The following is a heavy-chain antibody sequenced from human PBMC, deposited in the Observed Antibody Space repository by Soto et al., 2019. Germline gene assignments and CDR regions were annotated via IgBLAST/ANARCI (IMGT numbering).Heavy chain of an antibody. V-gene: IGHV1-18*04. CDR2: ISAYNGNT. CDR1: GYTFTSYG. CDR3: ARGAISFFYRDYYHHYRLSF. J-gene: IGHJ6*02. Sequence: ASVKVSCKASGYTFTSYGISWVRQAPGQGLEWMGWISAYNGNTNYAQKLQGRVTMTTDTSTSTAYMELRSLRSDDTAVYYCARGAISFFYRDYYHHYRLSFCGQGSTVHGSS. D-gene: IGHD3-3*02.